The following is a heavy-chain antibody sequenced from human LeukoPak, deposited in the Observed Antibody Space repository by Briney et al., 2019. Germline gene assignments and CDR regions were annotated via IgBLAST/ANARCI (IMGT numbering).Heavy chain of an antibody. J-gene: IGHJ5*02. Sequence: SETLSLTCTVSGGSITTTGHYWGWIRQPPGKGLEWIGSIFYSGTSYYNPSLKSRVTISVDTSKNQFSLRLSSVTAADTAVYYCARHIFRPVAGLGQYWFDPWGQGILVTVPS. CDR1: GGSITTTGHY. CDR3: ARHIFRPVAGLGQYWFDP. D-gene: IGHD6-19*01. CDR2: IFYSGTS. V-gene: IGHV4-39*01.